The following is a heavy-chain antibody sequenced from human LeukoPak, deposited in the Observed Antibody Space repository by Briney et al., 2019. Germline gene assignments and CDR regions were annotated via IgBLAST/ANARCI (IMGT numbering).Heavy chain of an antibody. D-gene: IGHD5-12*01. CDR1: GGSISSYY. CDR3: ARVVYSGYDFRGAMDV. V-gene: IGHV4-59*01. CDR2: IYYTGST. Sequence: SETLSLTCTISGGSISSYYWSWIRQPPGKGLEWIGYIYYTGSTNHNPSLKSRVTISVDTSKNQFSLKLSSVTAADTAVYYCARVVYSGYDFRGAMDVWGKGTTVTDSS. J-gene: IGHJ6*03.